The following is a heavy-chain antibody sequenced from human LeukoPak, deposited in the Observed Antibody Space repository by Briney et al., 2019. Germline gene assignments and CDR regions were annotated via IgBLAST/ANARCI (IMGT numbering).Heavy chain of an antibody. D-gene: IGHD2-2*01. CDR1: GFSFGSYS. Sequence: PGGSLRLSCAASGFSFGSYSMNWVRQAPGKGLEWVSSISSSSSYIYYADSVKGRFTISRDNAKNSLYLQMNSLRAEDTAVYYCARESDQPPPWYYYYYMDVWGKGTTVTVSS. CDR2: ISSSSSYI. CDR3: ARESDQPPPWYYYYYMDV. V-gene: IGHV3-21*01. J-gene: IGHJ6*03.